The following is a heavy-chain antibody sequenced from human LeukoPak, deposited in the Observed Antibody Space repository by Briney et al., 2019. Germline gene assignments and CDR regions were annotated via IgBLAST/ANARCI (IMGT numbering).Heavy chain of an antibody. CDR1: GYTFTSYV. CDR2: ISAYNGNT. V-gene: IGHV1-18*01. CDR3: ARAVGYCGRISCPYYFDY. J-gene: IGHJ4*02. Sequence: GASVKVSCKTSGYTFTSYVINWVRQPPGQGLEWMGWISAYNGNTNYAQKFQGRVTMTRNTSISTAYMELSSLRSEDTAVYYCARAVGYCGRISCPYYFDYWGQGSLVAVSS. D-gene: IGHD2-15*01.